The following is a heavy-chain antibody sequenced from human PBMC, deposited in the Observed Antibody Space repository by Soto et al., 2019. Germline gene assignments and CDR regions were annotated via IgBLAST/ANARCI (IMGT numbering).Heavy chain of an antibody. Sequence: SETLSLTCNVSGASLSRYYWSWIRQPPGKGLEWIGRIYATGGTDYNPSLKSRISMSVDMSKKQFSLTLRSVTAADTAIYYCVRDGTKNLRDRFEPWGRGILVTVSS. V-gene: IGHV4-4*07. CDR1: GASLSRYY. CDR2: IYATGGT. CDR3: VRDGTKNLRDRFEP. J-gene: IGHJ5*02. D-gene: IGHD1-26*01.